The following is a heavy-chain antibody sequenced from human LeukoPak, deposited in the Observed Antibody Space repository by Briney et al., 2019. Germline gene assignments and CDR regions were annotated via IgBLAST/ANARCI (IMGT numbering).Heavy chain of an antibody. CDR3: ARYEAVAGVFDY. CDR1: GGSFSSYY. CDR2: INHSGST. J-gene: IGHJ4*02. D-gene: IGHD6-19*01. V-gene: IGHV4-34*01. Sequence: PSETLSLTCTVSGGSFSSYYWTWIRQPPGKGLEWIGEINHSGSTNYNPSLKSRFTISVDTSKNQFSLKLSSVTAADTAVYYCARYEAVAGVFDYWGQGTLVTVSS.